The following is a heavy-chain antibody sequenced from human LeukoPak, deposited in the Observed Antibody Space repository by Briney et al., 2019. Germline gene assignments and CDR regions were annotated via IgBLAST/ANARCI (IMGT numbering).Heavy chain of an antibody. CDR1: GYTFIKYG. Sequence: ASVKVSCKASGYTFIKYGITWVRQAPGQGLEWMGWISVYNGNTRYAQKFQGRVTMTTDTSTSTAYMELRSLRSDDTAVYYCARDGAAASLKRLSRPNDWFDPWGQGTLVTVSS. D-gene: IGHD3-16*02. CDR3: ARDGAAASLKRLSRPNDWFDP. J-gene: IGHJ5*02. V-gene: IGHV1-18*01. CDR2: ISVYNGNT.